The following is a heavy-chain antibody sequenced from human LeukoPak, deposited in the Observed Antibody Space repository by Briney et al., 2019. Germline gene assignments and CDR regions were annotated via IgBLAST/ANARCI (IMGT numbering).Heavy chain of an antibody. CDR1: GFTFSSYA. D-gene: IGHD4-17*01. Sequence: GGSLRLSCAASGFTFSSYAMNWVRQAPGKGLEWVSAISGSGGSTYYADSVKGRFTISRDNSKNTLYLQMNSLRAEDTAVYYCSKSGGMTTVTHPRYFQDWGQGVLVTVA. CDR3: SKSGGMTTVTHPRYFQD. V-gene: IGHV3-23*01. J-gene: IGHJ1*01. CDR2: ISGSGGST.